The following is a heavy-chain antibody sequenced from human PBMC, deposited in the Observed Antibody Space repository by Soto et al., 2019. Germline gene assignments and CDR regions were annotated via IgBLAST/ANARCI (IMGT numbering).Heavy chain of an antibody. J-gene: IGHJ1*01. Sequence: QVQLVQSGAEVKKPGASVKVSCKASGYTFSNYGISWVRQAPGQGPEWMGWISGYNGNTKYAQTLQGRDTMTTDTSTSTAYMELRSLRSDDTAVYYCAGGGSSWSAEYYQHWGQGTLVIVSS. CDR1: GYTFSNYG. CDR3: AGGGSSWSAEYYQH. V-gene: IGHV1-18*01. D-gene: IGHD6-13*01. CDR2: ISGYNGNT.